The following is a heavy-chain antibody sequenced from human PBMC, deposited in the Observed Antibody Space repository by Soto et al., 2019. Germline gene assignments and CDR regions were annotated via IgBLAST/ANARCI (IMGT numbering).Heavy chain of an antibody. CDR1: GYTFTSYG. V-gene: IGHV1-18*04. D-gene: IGHD3-22*01. CDR3: ARGDYYDSSGYYIGGDY. Sequence: ASVKVSCKASGYTFTSYGISWVRQAPGQGLEWMGWISAYNGNTNYAQKLQGRVTMTTDTSTSTAYMELRSLRSDDTAVYYCARGDYYDSSGYYIGGDYWGQGTLVTVPQ. J-gene: IGHJ4*02. CDR2: ISAYNGNT.